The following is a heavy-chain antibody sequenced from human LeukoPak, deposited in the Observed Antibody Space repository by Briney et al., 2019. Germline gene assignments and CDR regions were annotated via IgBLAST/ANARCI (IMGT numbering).Heavy chain of an antibody. CDR3: ARDRRRSWTDY. D-gene: IGHD2-15*01. Sequence: GGSLRLSCAASGFTFSDHYMSWIRQAPGKGLEWVSYISSSGNTIYYADSVKGRFTISRDDAKNSLYLQMNSLRAEDTAVYYCARDRRRSWTDYWGQGTLVTVSS. CDR2: ISSSGNTI. V-gene: IGHV3-11*04. CDR1: GFTFSDHY. J-gene: IGHJ4*02.